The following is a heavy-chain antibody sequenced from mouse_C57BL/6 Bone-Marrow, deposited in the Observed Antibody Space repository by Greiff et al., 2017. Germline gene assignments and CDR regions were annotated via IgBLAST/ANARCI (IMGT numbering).Heavy chain of an antibody. CDR3: ARPSYYYGSSYWYFDV. D-gene: IGHD1-1*01. J-gene: IGHJ1*03. CDR1: GYTFTDYY. V-gene: IGHV1-19*01. CDR2: INPYNGGT. Sequence: EVQRVESGPVLVKPGASVKMSCKASGYTFTDYYMNWVKQSHGKSLEWIGVINPYNGGTSYNQKFKGKATLTVDKSSSTAYLELNSLTSEDSAVYYCARPSYYYGSSYWYFDVWGTGTTVTVSS.